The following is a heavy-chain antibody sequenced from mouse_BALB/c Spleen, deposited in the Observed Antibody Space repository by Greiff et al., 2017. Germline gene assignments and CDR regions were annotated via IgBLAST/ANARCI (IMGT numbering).Heavy chain of an antibody. CDR3: SEEYYDMDY. CDR2: IDPENGDT. J-gene: IGHJ4*01. CDR1: GFNITDYY. Sequence: VQLQQSGAELVRPGASVKLSCTASGFNITDYYMHWVKQRPEQGLEWIGWIDPENGDTEYAPKFQGKATMTADTSSNTAYLQLSGLTSEDTAVYYYSEEYYDMDYWGQGTSVTVSS. V-gene: IGHV14-4*02.